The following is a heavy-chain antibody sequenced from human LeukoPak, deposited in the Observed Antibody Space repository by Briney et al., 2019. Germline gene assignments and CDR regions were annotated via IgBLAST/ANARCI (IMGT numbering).Heavy chain of an antibody. J-gene: IGHJ4*02. D-gene: IGHD3-22*01. CDR3: AKGSYYDSSGSFYFDY. CDR2: ISASGDNT. Sequence: GGSLRLSCSASGFTFSSYAMHWVRQAPGKGLEWVSGISASGDNTYYADSVKGRFTISRDNSKNTLYVQVNSLGTEDTAAYYCAKGSYYDSSGSFYFDYWGQGTLVTVSS. V-gene: IGHV3-23*01. CDR1: GFTFSSYA.